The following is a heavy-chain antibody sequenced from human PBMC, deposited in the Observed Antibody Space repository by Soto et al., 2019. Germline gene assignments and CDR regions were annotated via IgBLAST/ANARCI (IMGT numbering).Heavy chain of an antibody. J-gene: IGHJ4*02. D-gene: IGHD2-8*02. CDR1: GGSISTYY. V-gene: IGHV4-59*08. CDR3: SSGGHCTAGVCSALDS. CDR2: IYYGGSA. Sequence: QVQLQQSGPGLVKPSETLSLTCTVSGGSISTYYWSWIRQPPGKGLEWIGYIYYGGSANYNPSLESRVTISLARSKKQFSLRLNSVTAADTAVYYCSSGGHCTAGVCSALDSWGQGTLVTVSS.